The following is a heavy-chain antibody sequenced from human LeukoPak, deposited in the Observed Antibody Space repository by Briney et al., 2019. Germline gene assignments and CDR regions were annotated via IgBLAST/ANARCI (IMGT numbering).Heavy chain of an antibody. CDR1: GGSFSGYY. CDR2: INHSGST. CDR3: ARGGPGYSSSWHRGYFDY. V-gene: IGHV4-34*01. J-gene: IGHJ4*02. D-gene: IGHD6-13*01. Sequence: SETLSLTCAVYGGSFSGYYWSWIRQPPGMGLEWIGEINHSGSTNYNPSLKSRVTISVDTSKNQFSLKLSSVTAADTAVYYCARGGPGYSSSWHRGYFDYWGQGTLVTVSS.